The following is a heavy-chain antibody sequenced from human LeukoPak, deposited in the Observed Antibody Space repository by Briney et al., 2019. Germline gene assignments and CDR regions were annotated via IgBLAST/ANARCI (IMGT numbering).Heavy chain of an antibody. V-gene: IGHV4-59*01. Sequence: SETLSLTCTVSGGSTSSYYWNWIRQPPGKGLEWIGYIYYGEGTNYNPSLKSRVTISVDTSKNQISLKLNSVTAADTAVYYCAREEYSYGFGYWGQGTLVTVSS. CDR2: IYYGEGT. CDR1: GGSTSSYY. D-gene: IGHD5-18*01. J-gene: IGHJ4*02. CDR3: AREEYSYGFGY.